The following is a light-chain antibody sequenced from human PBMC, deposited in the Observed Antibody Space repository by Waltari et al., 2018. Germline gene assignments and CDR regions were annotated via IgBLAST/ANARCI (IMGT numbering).Light chain of an antibody. CDR3: AAWDDSLKGV. CDR2: SNN. Sequence: QSVLTQPPSASGTPGQRVTIPCSGSSSSTGSTTVNWYQQLPGMAPKLLIYSNNQRPPGVPDRFSGSKSGTSASLAISGLQSEDEADYYCAAWDDSLKGVFGGGTKLTVL. CDR1: SSSTGSTT. V-gene: IGLV1-44*01. J-gene: IGLJ2*01.